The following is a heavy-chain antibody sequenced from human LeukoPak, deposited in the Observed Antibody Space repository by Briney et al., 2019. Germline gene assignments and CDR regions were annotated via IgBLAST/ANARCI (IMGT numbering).Heavy chain of an antibody. CDR3: ARARGRITIFGVVIAGLGY. J-gene: IGHJ4*02. CDR1: GYPFTGYY. D-gene: IGHD3-3*01. CDR2: INPRKGDT. Sequence: ASVKVSCKASGYPFTGYYVHWVRQAPGHGLEWMGWINPRKGDTHSAQKFQGRVSMTGDTSITTAYMELRSLRSDDTAVYYCARARGRITIFGVVIAGLGYWGQGTLVTVSS. V-gene: IGHV1-2*02.